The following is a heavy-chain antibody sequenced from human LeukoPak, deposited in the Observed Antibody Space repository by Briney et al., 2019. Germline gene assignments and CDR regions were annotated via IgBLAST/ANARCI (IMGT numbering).Heavy chain of an antibody. V-gene: IGHV3-21*06. CDR1: GFTFSSYA. CDR3: AREIYSNRYQDDAFDL. D-gene: IGHD3-16*02. Sequence: AGGSLRLSCTASGFTFSSYAMHWVRQAPGKGLEWLASIDSKSNNTDFADSLEGRFSISRDNARNSLYLQMNSLRAEDTALYYCAREIYSNRYQDDAFDLWGQGTMVTVSS. CDR2: IDSKSNNT. J-gene: IGHJ3*01.